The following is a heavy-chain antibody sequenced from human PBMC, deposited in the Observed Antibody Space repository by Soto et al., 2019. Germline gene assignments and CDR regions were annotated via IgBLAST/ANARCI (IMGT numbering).Heavy chain of an antibody. Sequence: PSETLSLTCAVYGGSFSGYYWSWIRQPPGKGLEWIGEINHSGSTNYNPSLKSRVTISVDTSKNQFSLKLSSVTAADTAVYYCARKHNNGDYAQQGPLLIHWFDPWGQGTLVTVSS. CDR3: ARKHNNGDYAQQGPLLIHWFDP. CDR1: GGSFSGYY. D-gene: IGHD4-17*01. V-gene: IGHV4-34*01. CDR2: INHSGST. J-gene: IGHJ5*02.